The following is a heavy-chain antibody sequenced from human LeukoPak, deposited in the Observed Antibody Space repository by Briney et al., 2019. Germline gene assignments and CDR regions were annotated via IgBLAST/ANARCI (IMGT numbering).Heavy chain of an antibody. CDR3: ARGDDFSGDH. V-gene: IGHV3-7*04. CDR2: IHPEGNEK. Sequence: PGGSLRLSCAASGFTVSSNEMSWVRQAPGRGLEWVANIHPEGNEKYHVESVKGRFTISRDNARNLLFLQMNGLRVEDTAVYYCARGDDFSGDHWGQGTLVTVSS. CDR1: GFTVSSNE. D-gene: IGHD1-1*01. J-gene: IGHJ4*02.